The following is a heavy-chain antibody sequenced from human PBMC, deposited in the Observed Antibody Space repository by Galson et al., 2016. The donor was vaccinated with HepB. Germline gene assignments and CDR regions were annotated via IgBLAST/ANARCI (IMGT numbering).Heavy chain of an antibody. CDR2: ISGSGGRI. CDR1: GLSFSTYA. V-gene: IGHV3-23*01. CDR3: AKENTMVRGIMGYWKRQLYYYYGMAA. D-gene: IGHD3-10*01. Sequence: SLRLACAASGLSFSTYAMNWVRPAPGKGLEWVSAISGSGGRIHYADSVKGRFKTSTDSSKKTLYLQMNSLRAEDTAVYYCAKENTMVRGIMGYWKRQLYYYYGMAAWGPGTTVTVSS. J-gene: IGHJ6*02.